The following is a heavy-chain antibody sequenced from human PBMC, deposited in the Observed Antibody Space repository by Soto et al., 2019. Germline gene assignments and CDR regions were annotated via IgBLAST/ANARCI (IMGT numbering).Heavy chain of an antibody. CDR2: INPSGGST. CDR1: GYTFTSYY. Sequence: ASVKVSCKASGYTFTSYYMHWVRQAPGQGLEWMGIINPSGGSTSYAQKFQGRVTTTRDTSTSTVYMELSSLRSEDTAVYYCARLDTSLEDSQIPYYYGMDVWGQGTTVTVSS. V-gene: IGHV1-46*01. CDR3: ARLDTSLEDSQIPYYYGMDV. J-gene: IGHJ6*02. D-gene: IGHD2-15*01.